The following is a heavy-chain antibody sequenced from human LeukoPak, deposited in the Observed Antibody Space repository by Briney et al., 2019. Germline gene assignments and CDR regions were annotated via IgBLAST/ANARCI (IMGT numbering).Heavy chain of an antibody. Sequence: PGGSQSLSCAASGFTFSSYDMSWVRQAPGKGLEWVSVISGSDGSTYYADSVKGRFTISRDSSKNTLYLQMNSLRAEDTAVYYCAQDLRYWGQGTLVTVSS. D-gene: IGHD4-17*01. V-gene: IGHV3-23*01. CDR3: AQDLRY. J-gene: IGHJ4*02. CDR2: ISGSDGST. CDR1: GFTFSSYD.